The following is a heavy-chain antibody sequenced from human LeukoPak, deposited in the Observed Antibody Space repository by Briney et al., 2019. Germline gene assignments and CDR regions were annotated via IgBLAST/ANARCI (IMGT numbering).Heavy chain of an antibody. CDR1: IDSFSNYH. CDR2: VNESGGT. Sequence: SETLSLTCAVYIDSFSNYHWNWIRQTPAKGMEWIGEVNESGGTNISPSLRSRVILSVDTSKNQFSLKLISVTVADAAIYYCARGQGATVPQVGKNWFDPWGQGTRVTVSS. D-gene: IGHD1-26*01. J-gene: IGHJ5*02. CDR3: ARGQGATVPQVGKNWFDP. V-gene: IGHV4-34*01.